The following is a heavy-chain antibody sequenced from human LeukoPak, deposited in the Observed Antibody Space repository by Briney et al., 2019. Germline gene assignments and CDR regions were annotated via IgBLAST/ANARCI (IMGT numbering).Heavy chain of an antibody. D-gene: IGHD2-2*01. J-gene: IGHJ3*02. CDR3: ARVHIVVVPAAWDAFDI. Sequence: GASVKVSCKASGYTFTGYYMHWVRQAPGQGLEWMGWINPNSGGTNYAQKFQGRVTMTRDTSISTAYMELSRLRSDDTAVYYCARVHIVVVPAAWDAFDIWGQGTMVTVSS. CDR1: GYTFTGYY. CDR2: INPNSGGT. V-gene: IGHV1-2*02.